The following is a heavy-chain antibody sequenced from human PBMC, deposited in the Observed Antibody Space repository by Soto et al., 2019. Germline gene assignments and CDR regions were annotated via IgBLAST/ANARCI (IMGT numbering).Heavy chain of an antibody. CDR1: GGSISSGGYY. J-gene: IGHJ4*02. Sequence: QVQLQESGPGLVKPSQTLSLTCTVSGGSISSGGYYWSWIRQHPGKGLEWIGYIYYSGSTYYNPSLRSRVTISVDTSKNQFSLKLSSVTAADTAVYYCARGSSGWTPFDYWGQGTLVTVSS. CDR3: ARGSSGWTPFDY. D-gene: IGHD6-19*01. V-gene: IGHV4-31*03. CDR2: IYYSGST.